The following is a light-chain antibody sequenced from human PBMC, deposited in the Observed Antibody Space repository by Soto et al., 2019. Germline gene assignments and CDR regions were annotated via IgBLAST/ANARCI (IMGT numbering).Light chain of an antibody. J-gene: IGKJ4*01. CDR3: QQYNNWHPLT. Sequence: ETVMTQSPATLSVSPGDRATLSCGASQSVGSKLAWYQKKPGQAPRLLIYDASTRATGISARFSGSGSGTEFTLTISSLQSEDFAVYYCQQYNNWHPLTFGGGTKVEIK. CDR2: DAS. V-gene: IGKV3-15*01. CDR1: QSVGSK.